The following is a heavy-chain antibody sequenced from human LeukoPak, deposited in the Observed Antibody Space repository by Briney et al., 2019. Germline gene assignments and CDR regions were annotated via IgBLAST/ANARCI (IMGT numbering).Heavy chain of an antibody. D-gene: IGHD3-22*01. CDR2: ISSDGGDT. V-gene: IGHV3-64*01. CDR1: GFTFSSFP. Sequence: PGGSLRLSCAASGFTFSSFPMYWVRHTPGKRLEYVAGISSDGGDTSYANSVKGRFTISRDNSKKTLYLQMGSLRPEDMAVYYCARGDHDSSAYYADYWGQGTLVTVSS. CDR3: ARGDHDSSAYYADY. J-gene: IGHJ4*02.